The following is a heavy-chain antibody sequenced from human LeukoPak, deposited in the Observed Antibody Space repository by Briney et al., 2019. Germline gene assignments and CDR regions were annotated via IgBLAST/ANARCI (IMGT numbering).Heavy chain of an antibody. CDR3: ARELFDAAPLQGVFDI. J-gene: IGHJ3*02. CDR2: LYSSGTT. D-gene: IGHD3-10*01. Sequence: GRSLRLSCAASGFSVSSNYMSWVRQAPGRGLEWVSLLYSSGTTYYAVSVKGRFTISRGNSKNTLYLQMNSLRAEDTAVYYCARELFDAAPLQGVFDIWGQGTMVTVSS. CDR1: GFSVSSNY. V-gene: IGHV3-53*01.